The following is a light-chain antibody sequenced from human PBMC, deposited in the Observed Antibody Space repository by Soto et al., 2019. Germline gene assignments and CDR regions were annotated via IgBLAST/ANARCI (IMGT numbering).Light chain of an antibody. Sequence: DIQMTQSPSTLSASVGDRVTITCRASQTISSWLAWYQQKPGKAPELLIYDASTLHSGVPSRFSGNESGTEFTLTINSLQPDDFATYYCQQYNSYPYAFGQGTKLEIK. CDR2: DAS. CDR3: QQYNSYPYA. CDR1: QTISSW. J-gene: IGKJ2*01. V-gene: IGKV1-5*01.